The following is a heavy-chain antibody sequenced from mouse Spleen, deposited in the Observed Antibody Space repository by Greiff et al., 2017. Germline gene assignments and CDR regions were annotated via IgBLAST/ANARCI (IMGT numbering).Heavy chain of an antibody. D-gene: IGHD1-2*01. CDR1: GYTFTSYW. CDR3: ARGVNSLLRLLFAD. J-gene: IGHJ3*01. Sequence: QVQLQQPWAELVKPGASVKMSCKASGYTFTSYWITWVKLRPGQGLAWIGAIYPCSGSTNYNEKFKSKATLTVDTSSSTAYMQLSRLTSEDSAGYYCARGVNSLLRLLFADWGQGTLGTVSA. V-gene: IGHV1-55*01. CDR2: IYPCSGST.